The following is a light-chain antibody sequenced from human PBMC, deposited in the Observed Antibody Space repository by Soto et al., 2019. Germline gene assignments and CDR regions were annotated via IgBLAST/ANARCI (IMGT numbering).Light chain of an antibody. V-gene: IGLV1-36*01. CDR3: AAWDDSLNARV. Sequence: QSVLTQPPSVSEAPRQRVTISCSGSSSNIGNNAVNWYQQLPGKAPKLLIYYDDLLPSGVSDRFSGSKSGTSASLAISGLQSEDEADYYCAAWDDSLNARVFGGWTQLTVL. CDR1: SSNIGNNA. J-gene: IGLJ3*02. CDR2: YDD.